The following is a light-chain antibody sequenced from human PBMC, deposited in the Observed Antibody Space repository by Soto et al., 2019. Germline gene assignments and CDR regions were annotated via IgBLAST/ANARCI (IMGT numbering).Light chain of an antibody. Sequence: QSALTQPASVSGSPGQSITISCTGTRSDVGGYNYVSWYQQHPGKVPKLMIYDVTNRPSGVSNRFFGSKSGNTASLTISGLQAEDEADYYCSSYTTSSTVIFGGGTKLTVL. CDR3: SSYTTSSTVI. CDR2: DVT. CDR1: RSDVGGYNY. J-gene: IGLJ2*01. V-gene: IGLV2-14*01.